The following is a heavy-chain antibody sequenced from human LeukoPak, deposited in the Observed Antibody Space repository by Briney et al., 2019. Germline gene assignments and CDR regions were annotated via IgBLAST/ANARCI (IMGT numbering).Heavy chain of an antibody. V-gene: IGHV4-59*08. CDR1: GGSISSYY. CDR3: ARHRYYYRSGSYYGAPYYMDV. CDR2: IYYSGTT. Sequence: SETLSLTCTVSGGSISSYYWNWIRQPPGKGLEWIGYIYYSGTTNYNPSLKSRVTISVDTSKNQFSLKLSSVTAADTAVYYCARHRYYYRSGSYYGAPYYMDVWGKGTTVTISS. J-gene: IGHJ6*03. D-gene: IGHD3-10*01.